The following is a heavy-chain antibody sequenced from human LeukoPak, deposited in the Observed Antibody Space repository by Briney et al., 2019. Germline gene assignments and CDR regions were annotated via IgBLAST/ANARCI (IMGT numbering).Heavy chain of an antibody. CDR2: IYYSGST. CDR3: ARVPDRLRFDY. V-gene: IGHV4-31*03. Sequence: SETLSLTCTVSGGSISSGGYYWSWIRQHPGKGLEWIGYIYYSGSTYYNPSLKSRITISVDTSKNQFSLKLSSVTAADTAVYYCARVPDRLRFDYSGQGTLVTVSS. CDR1: GGSISSGGYY. D-gene: IGHD5-12*01. J-gene: IGHJ4*02.